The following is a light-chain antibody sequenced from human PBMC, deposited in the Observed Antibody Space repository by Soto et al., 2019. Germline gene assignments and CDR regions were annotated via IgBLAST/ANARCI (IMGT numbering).Light chain of an antibody. V-gene: IGLV2-8*01. CDR2: EVN. CDR1: SSDVGAYKF. Sequence: QSVLTQPPSASGSPGQSVTISCTGTSSDVGAYKFVSWYQLHPGKAPKLMIYEVNVRPSGVPDRFSGSKSGTTASLTVSGLQVEDEADYYCSSYGGRSNLVFGGGTKVTVL. CDR3: SSYGGRSNLV. J-gene: IGLJ2*01.